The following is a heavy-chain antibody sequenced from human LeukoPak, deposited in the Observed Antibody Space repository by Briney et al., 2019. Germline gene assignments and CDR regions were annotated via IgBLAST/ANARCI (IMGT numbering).Heavy chain of an antibody. CDR1: GYTFTSYY. V-gene: IGHV1-46*01. CDR3: ARDYSSSGYYRGYYYYYYMDV. Sequence: GASVKVSCEASGYTFTSYYMHWVRQAPGQGLEWMGIINPSGGSTSYAQKFQGRVTMTRDMSTSTVYMELSSLRSEDTAVYYCARDYSSSGYYRGYYYYYYMDVWGKGTTVTVSS. CDR2: INPSGGST. J-gene: IGHJ6*03. D-gene: IGHD3-22*01.